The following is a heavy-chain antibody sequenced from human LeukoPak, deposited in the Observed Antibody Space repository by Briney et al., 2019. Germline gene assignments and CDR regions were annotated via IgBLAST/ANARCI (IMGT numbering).Heavy chain of an antibody. CDR3: ARESMVRGVIVDY. V-gene: IGHV1-18*01. CDR1: GYTFTSYG. J-gene: IGHJ4*02. D-gene: IGHD3-10*01. Sequence: ASVKVSCKASGYTFTSYGISWVRQAPGQGLEWMGWISTYNGDRNYAQKFQGRVTMTTETSTSTAYMELRSLRSDDTAVYYCARESMVRGVIVDYWGQGTLVTVSS. CDR2: ISTYNGDR.